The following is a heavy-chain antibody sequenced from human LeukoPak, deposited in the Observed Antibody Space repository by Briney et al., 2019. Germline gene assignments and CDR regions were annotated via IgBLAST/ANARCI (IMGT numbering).Heavy chain of an antibody. Sequence: PSETLSLTCTVSGGSISSYYWSWIRQPPGKGLEWIGYIYHSGSTNYNPSLKSRVTISVDTSKNQFSLKLSSVTAADTAVYYCARGQEYSGYAYYYYMDVWGKGTTVTISS. CDR2: IYHSGST. V-gene: IGHV4-59*01. D-gene: IGHD5-12*01. CDR3: ARGQEYSGYAYYYYMDV. J-gene: IGHJ6*03. CDR1: GGSISSYY.